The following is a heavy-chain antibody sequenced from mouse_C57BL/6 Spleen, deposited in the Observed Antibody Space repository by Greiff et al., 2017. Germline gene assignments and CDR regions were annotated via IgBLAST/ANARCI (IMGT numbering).Heavy chain of an antibody. J-gene: IGHJ2*01. CDR3: ARRAQGYFDY. D-gene: IGHD3-2*02. CDR1: GYTFTSYW. V-gene: IGHV1-50*01. CDR2: IDPSDSYT. Sequence: VQLQQSGAELVKPGASVKLSCKASGYTFTSYWMQWVKQRPGQGLEWIGEIDPSDSYTNYNQKFKGKATLTVDTSSSTAYLQLSSLTSEDSAVYYCARRAQGYFDYWGQGTTLTVSS.